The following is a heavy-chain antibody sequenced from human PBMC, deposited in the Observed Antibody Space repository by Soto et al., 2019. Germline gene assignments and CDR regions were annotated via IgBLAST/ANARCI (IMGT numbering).Heavy chain of an antibody. D-gene: IGHD6-19*01. CDR1: GYTFSNYG. CDR2: ISGYNGNT. Sequence: QVQLVQSGAEVKKPGASVTVSCKTSGYTFSNYGINWVRQAPGQGLEWMGWISGYNGNTNYAQTVQGRVTMTTDTSTGTVNMEVRSLKSDETAIYYCSRFIMVGGWFDPNYYHGTDVWGQGTTLTVSS. V-gene: IGHV1-18*01. J-gene: IGHJ6*02. CDR3: SRFIMVGGWFDPNYYHGTDV.